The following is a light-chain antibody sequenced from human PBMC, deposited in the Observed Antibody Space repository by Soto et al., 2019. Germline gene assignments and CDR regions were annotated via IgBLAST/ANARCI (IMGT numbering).Light chain of an antibody. V-gene: IGLV2-14*01. CDR1: SSDVGGYNY. CDR2: EVR. Sequence: QSVLTQPASVSASPGQSITISCTGTSSDVGGYNYVSRYQQHPDKAPKLMIYEVRNRPSGVSNRFSGSKSGNTASLTISGLQAEDEADYYCSSFRYNSTGVFGTGTKVTVL. J-gene: IGLJ1*01. CDR3: SSFRYNSTGV.